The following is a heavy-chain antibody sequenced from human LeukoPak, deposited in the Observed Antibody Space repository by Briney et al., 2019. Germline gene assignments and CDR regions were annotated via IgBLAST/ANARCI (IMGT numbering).Heavy chain of an antibody. J-gene: IGHJ6*03. CDR1: GFTFSSYE. CDR2: ISSSGSTI. CDR3: ARESWIQLCYYMDV. V-gene: IGHV3-48*03. D-gene: IGHD5-18*01. Sequence: PGGSLRLSCAASGFTFSSYEMNWVRQAPGKGLEWVSYISSSGSTIYYADSVKGRFTISRDNAKNSLYLQMNSLRAEDTAVYYCARESWIQLCYYMDVWGKGTTVTISS.